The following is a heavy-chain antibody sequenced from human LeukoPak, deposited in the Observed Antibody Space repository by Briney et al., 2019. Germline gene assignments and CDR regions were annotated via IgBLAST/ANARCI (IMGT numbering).Heavy chain of an antibody. J-gene: IGHJ4*02. CDR1: GGTFSNYA. CDR2: ISAYNGNT. Sequence: ASVKVSCKASGGTFSNYAITWVRQAPGQGLEWMGWISAYNGNTNYAQKLQGRVTMTTDTSTSTAYMELRSLRSDDTAVYYCARPEGVRRYFVDWGQGTLVTVSS. D-gene: IGHD3-10*01. CDR3: ARPEGVRRYFVD. V-gene: IGHV1-18*01.